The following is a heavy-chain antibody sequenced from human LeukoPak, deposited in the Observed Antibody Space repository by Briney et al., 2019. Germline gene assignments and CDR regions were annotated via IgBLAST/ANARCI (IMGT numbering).Heavy chain of an antibody. D-gene: IGHD3-22*01. J-gene: IGHJ3*02. Sequence: GGSLRLSCAASGFTFSNYWMSWVRQAPGKGLEWVANIKQDGSEKYYVDSVKGRFTISRDNAKNSLYLQMNSLRAEDTAVYYCAKVGYYDSYDAFDIWGQGTMVTVSS. CDR2: IKQDGSEK. CDR3: AKVGYYDSYDAFDI. V-gene: IGHV3-7*01. CDR1: GFTFSNYW.